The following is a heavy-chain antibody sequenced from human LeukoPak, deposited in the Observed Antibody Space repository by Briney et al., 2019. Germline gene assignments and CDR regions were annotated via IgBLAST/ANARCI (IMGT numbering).Heavy chain of an antibody. CDR3: ARGGPGSGYYFWYFDL. CDR2: ISSSSGTK. J-gene: IGHJ2*01. D-gene: IGHD3-22*01. Sequence: GGSLRLSCEASGFTFSSYNMNWVRQAPGKGLEWLSYISSSSGTKYNADSVKGRFITTRDNAKKSLYLQMNSLRDEDTAVYYCARGGPGSGYYFWYFDLWGRGTLVTVSS. V-gene: IGHV3-48*02. CDR1: GFTFSSYN.